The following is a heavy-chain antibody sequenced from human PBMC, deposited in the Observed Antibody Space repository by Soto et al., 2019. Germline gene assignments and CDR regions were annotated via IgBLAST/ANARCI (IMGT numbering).Heavy chain of an antibody. V-gene: IGHV3-21*01. CDR2: ISSSSSYI. D-gene: IGHD2-8*01. CDR3: ARATMVRTYYYYGMDV. Sequence: PGGSLRLSCAASGFTFSSYSMNWVRQAPGKGLEWVSSISSSSSYIYYADSVKGRFTISRDNAKNSLYLQMNSLRAEDTAVYYCARATMVRTYYYYGMDVWGQGTTVTVSS. J-gene: IGHJ6*02. CDR1: GFTFSSYS.